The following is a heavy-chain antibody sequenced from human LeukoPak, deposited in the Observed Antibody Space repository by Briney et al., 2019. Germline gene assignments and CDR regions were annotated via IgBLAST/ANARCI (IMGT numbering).Heavy chain of an antibody. CDR2: IYYSGST. Sequence: PSETLSLTCTVSGGSISSSSYYWGWIRQPPGKGLEWIGSIYYSGSTYYNPSLKSRVTISVDTSKNQFFLKLTSATPADTALYYCARDGGSSFGEYFDSWGQGTLVTVSS. V-gene: IGHV4-39*07. D-gene: IGHD3-10*01. CDR1: GGSISSSSYY. J-gene: IGHJ4*02. CDR3: ARDGGSSFGEYFDS.